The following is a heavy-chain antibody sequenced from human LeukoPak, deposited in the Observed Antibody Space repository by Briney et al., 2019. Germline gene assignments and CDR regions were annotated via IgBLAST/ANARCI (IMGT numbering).Heavy chain of an antibody. V-gene: IGHV4-61*02. CDR1: GGSISSGSYY. D-gene: IGHD6-6*01. CDR2: IYTSGST. CDR3: ARYSSSSGVDY. J-gene: IGHJ4*02. Sequence: PSETLSLTCTVSGGSISSGSYYWSWIRQPAGKGLEWIGRIYTSGSTSYNPSFKSRVTISLDTSKNQFSLKLSSVTAADTAVYYCARYSSSSGVDYWGQGTLVTVSS.